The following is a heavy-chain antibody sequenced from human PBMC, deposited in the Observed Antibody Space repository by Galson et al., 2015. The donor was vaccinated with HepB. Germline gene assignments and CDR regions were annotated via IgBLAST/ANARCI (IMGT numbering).Heavy chain of an antibody. D-gene: IGHD3-22*01. V-gene: IGHV5-51*01. CDR2: IHPRDSDT. CDR3: ARHPTFYYDSSGYYQPYYFDY. Sequence: QSGAEVKKPGESLKISCTGSEYNFNSYWIGWVRQMPGKGLEWMGIIHPRDSDTRYSPSFEGQVTISADKSLSTAYLQWSSLKASDTAMYYCARHPTFYYDSSGYYQPYYFDYWGQGTLVTVSS. CDR1: EYNFNSYW. J-gene: IGHJ4*02.